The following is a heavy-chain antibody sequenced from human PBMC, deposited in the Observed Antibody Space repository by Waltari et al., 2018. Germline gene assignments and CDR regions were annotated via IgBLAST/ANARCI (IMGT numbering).Heavy chain of an antibody. J-gene: IGHJ6*02. D-gene: IGHD2-8*02. CDR3: ASCTGGNCYYYGFDV. CDR2: ISSDGTRK. V-gene: IGHV3-30*03. CDR1: GFPFSSSG. Sequence: QVQLVESGGGVVQPGRSLRLSCEASGFPFSSSGMHWVRQTPGRGLEWVAVISSDGTRKSYADSVKGRFSISRDNSKNSLSLEMNSLRPEDTAVYYCASCTGGNCYYYGFDVWGQGTTVTVSS.